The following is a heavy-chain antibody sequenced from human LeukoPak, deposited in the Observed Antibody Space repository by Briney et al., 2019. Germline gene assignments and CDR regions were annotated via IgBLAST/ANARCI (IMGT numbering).Heavy chain of an antibody. J-gene: IGHJ4*02. Sequence: GRSLRLSCAASGFTFSDYYMSWIRQAPGKGLEWVSYISSSGSTIYYADSVKGRFTISRDNAKNSLYLQMNSLRAEDTAVYYCARGYCSSTSCYDFDYWGQGTLVTVSS. CDR1: GFTFSDYY. CDR3: ARGYCSSTSCYDFDY. V-gene: IGHV3-11*04. D-gene: IGHD2-2*01. CDR2: ISSSGSTI.